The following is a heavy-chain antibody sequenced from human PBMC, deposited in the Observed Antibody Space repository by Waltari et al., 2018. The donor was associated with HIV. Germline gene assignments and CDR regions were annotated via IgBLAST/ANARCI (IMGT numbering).Heavy chain of an antibody. Sequence: QVQLVQSGSEVKKPGSSVRVSCKTSGDTFTYFGFYWVRQAAGQGLEWMGGIIPVFGTPTFGRKFQGRLSIIADESASTAYMELSSLKSDDTAIYFCARFKFVGWRVDHFFDYWGQGSLVTVSS. J-gene: IGHJ4*02. D-gene: IGHD2-15*01. CDR1: GDTFTYFG. CDR2: IIPVFGTP. CDR3: ARFKFVGWRVDHFFDY. V-gene: IGHV1-69*12.